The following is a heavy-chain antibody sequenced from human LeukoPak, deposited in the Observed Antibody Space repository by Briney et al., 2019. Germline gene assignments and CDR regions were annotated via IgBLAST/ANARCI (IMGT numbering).Heavy chain of an antibody. CDR1: GFTFSTYN. CDR3: AKSTRAVMAMMEV. Sequence: GGSLRLSCAASGFTFSTYNMNWVRQAPGKGLEWVSSISSRSTYIYHADSVKGRFTISRDNAKNSLFLQMNSLRADDTAVYFCAKSTRAVMAMMEVWGKGTTVTVSS. V-gene: IGHV3-21*01. J-gene: IGHJ6*04. D-gene: IGHD3-16*01. CDR2: ISSRSTYI.